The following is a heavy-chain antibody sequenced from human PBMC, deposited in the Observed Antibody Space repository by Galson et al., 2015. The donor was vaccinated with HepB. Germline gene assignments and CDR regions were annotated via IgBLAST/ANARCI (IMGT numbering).Heavy chain of an antibody. CDR3: ARIPTGSVSHDAFDI. D-gene: IGHD2-8*02. Sequence: PALVKPTQPLTPTCTFSGFSLSTSGMRVSWIRQPPGKALEWLARIDWDDDKFYSTSLKTRLTISKDTSKNQVVLTMTNMDPVDTATYYCARIPTGSVSHDAFDIWGQGTMVTVSS. CDR2: IDWDDDK. CDR1: GFSLSTSGMR. J-gene: IGHJ3*02. V-gene: IGHV2-70*04.